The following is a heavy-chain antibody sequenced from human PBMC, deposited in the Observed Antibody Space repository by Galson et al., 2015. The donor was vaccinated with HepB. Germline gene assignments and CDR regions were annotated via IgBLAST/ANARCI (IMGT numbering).Heavy chain of an antibody. CDR3: TSGGYYLIFDY. CDR1: GFTFGDYA. V-gene: IGHV3-49*03. Sequence: SLRLSCAASGFTFGDYAMSWFRQAPGKGLEWVGFIRSKAYGGTTEYAASVKGRFTISRDDSKSIAYLQMNSLKTEDTAMYYCTSGGYYLIFDYWGQGTLVTVSS. J-gene: IGHJ4*02. CDR2: IRSKAYGGTT. D-gene: IGHD3-22*01.